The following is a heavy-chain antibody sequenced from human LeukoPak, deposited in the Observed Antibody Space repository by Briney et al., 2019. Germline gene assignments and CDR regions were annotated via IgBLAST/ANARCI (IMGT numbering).Heavy chain of an antibody. CDR2: INPNSGGT. CDR3: ARVLGYYYYYMDV. D-gene: IGHD7-27*01. CDR1: GYTFTGYY. Sequence: GASVKVSCKASGYTFTGYYMHWVRQAPGQGLEWMGWINPNSGGTNYAQKFQGRVTMTRDTSISTAYMELSRLRSDDTAVYYCARVLGYYYYYMDVWGKGTTVTVSS. V-gene: IGHV1-2*02. J-gene: IGHJ6*03.